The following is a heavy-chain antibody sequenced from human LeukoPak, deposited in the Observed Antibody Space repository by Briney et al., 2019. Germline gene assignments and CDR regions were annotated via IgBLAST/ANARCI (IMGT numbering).Heavy chain of an antibody. CDR1: GFTFSNAW. Sequence: GGSLRLSCAASGFTFSNAWMSWVRQAPGKGLEWVGRIKSKTDGGTTDYAAPVKGRFTISRDDSKNTLYLQMNSLKTEDTAVYYCTTEGCGYYIAPDFDYWGQGTLVTVSS. CDR2: IKSKTDGGTT. J-gene: IGHJ4*02. D-gene: IGHD3-3*01. CDR3: TTEGCGYYIAPDFDY. V-gene: IGHV3-15*01.